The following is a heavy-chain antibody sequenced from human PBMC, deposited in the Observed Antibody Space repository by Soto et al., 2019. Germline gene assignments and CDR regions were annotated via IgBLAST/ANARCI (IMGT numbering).Heavy chain of an antibody. D-gene: IGHD2-8*01. J-gene: IGHJ6*02. V-gene: IGHV3-21*01. CDR1: GFTFSSYS. Sequence: GGSLRLSCAASGFTFSSYSMNWVRQAPGKGLEWVSSISSSSSYIYYADSVEGRFTISRDNAKNSLYLQMNSLRAEDTAVYYCARDRGCTNGVCKRYYYYYGMDVWGQGTTVTVSS. CDR3: ARDRGCTNGVCKRYYYYYGMDV. CDR2: ISSSSSYI.